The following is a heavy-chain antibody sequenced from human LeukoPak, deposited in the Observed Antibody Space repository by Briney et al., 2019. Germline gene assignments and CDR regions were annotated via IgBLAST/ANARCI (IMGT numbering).Heavy chain of an antibody. CDR1: GGSISSYY. D-gene: IGHD3-22*01. Sequence: SETLSLTCTVSGGSISSYYWSWIRQPPGKGLEWIGYIYYSGSTNYNPSLKSRVTISVDTSKNQFSLKLSSVTAADTAVYYCARMAPYYDSGGNFDYWGQGTLVTVSS. J-gene: IGHJ4*02. CDR3: ARMAPYYDSGGNFDY. CDR2: IYYSGST. V-gene: IGHV4-59*01.